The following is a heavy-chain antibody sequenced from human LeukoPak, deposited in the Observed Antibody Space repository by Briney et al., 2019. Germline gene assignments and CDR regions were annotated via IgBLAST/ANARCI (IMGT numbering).Heavy chain of an antibody. CDR1: GGSFSGYY. CDR2: INHSGST. Sequence: SETLSLTCAVYGGSFSGYYWSWIRQPPGKGLEWIGEINHSGSTYYNPSLKSRVTISVDTSKNQFSLKLSSVTAADTAVYYCARGLWLKVAFDIWGQGTMVTVSS. J-gene: IGHJ3*02. D-gene: IGHD5-12*01. CDR3: ARGLWLKVAFDI. V-gene: IGHV4-34*01.